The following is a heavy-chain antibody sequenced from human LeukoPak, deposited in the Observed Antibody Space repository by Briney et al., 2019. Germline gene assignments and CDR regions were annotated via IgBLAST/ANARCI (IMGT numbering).Heavy chain of an antibody. J-gene: IGHJ5*02. D-gene: IGHD6-13*01. Sequence: SETLSLTCAVYGGSFSGYYWSWIRQPPGKGLEWIGEINHSGSTNYNPSLKSRVTISVDTSKNQFSLKLSSVTAADTAVYYCARGIAAAGPPDWFDPWGQGTLVTVSS. CDR3: ARGIAAAGPPDWFDP. CDR1: GGSFSGYY. V-gene: IGHV4-34*01. CDR2: INHSGST.